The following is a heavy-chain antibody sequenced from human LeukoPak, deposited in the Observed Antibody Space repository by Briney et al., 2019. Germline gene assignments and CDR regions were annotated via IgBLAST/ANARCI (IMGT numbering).Heavy chain of an antibody. Sequence: GGSLRLSCAASGFTFSNYWMSWVRQAPGQGPEWVANIKEDGRETYYLDSVEGRFTISRDNAKNSLELQMNSLRVEDTAVYHCVKAQNFRPSAFFDSWGQGALVTVSS. CDR1: GFTFSNYW. CDR3: VKAQNFRPSAFFDS. V-gene: IGHV3-7*01. D-gene: IGHD1-7*01. J-gene: IGHJ4*02. CDR2: IKEDGRET.